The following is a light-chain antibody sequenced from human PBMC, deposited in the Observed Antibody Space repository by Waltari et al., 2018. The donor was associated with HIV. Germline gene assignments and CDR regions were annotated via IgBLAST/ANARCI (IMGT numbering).Light chain of an antibody. CDR2: DDR. J-gene: IGLJ2*01. CDR3: QVWDTISDHRV. V-gene: IGLV3-21*02. Sequence: SSVLTQPPSVSVAPGQTARLTCGGDNIGSKTVHWYQQKPGQAPLVVVYDDRDRPSGIPGRSSGSNSGNTATLTINRVEAGDEADYYCQVWDTISDHRVFGGGTKLTVL. CDR1: NIGSKT.